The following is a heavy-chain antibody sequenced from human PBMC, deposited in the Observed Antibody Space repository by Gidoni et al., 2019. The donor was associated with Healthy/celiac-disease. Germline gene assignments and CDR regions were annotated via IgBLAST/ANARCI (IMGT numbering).Heavy chain of an antibody. J-gene: IGHJ4*02. CDR3: AKGPRGGSYFYFDY. CDR1: GFTFGENA. D-gene: IGHD1-26*01. Sequence: EMQLVDSGGGLVQPGRSLRLSCAASGFTFGENAMHWVRQAPGKGLEWVSSISWNSYTIGYTDSVRGRFTMSRDNAKNSLYLSMSSLRAEDTALYYCAKGPRGGSYFYFDYWGQGALVTVSS. CDR2: ISWNSYTI. V-gene: IGHV3-9*01.